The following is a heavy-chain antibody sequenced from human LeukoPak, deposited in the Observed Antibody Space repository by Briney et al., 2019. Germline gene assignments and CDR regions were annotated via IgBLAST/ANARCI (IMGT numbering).Heavy chain of an antibody. CDR1: GGSFSGYY. V-gene: IGHV4-34*01. CDR2: INHSGST. Sequence: PSETLSLTCAVYGGSFSGYYWSWIRQPPGKGLEWIGEINHSGSTNYNPSLKSRVTISVDTSKNQFSLKLSSVTAADTAVYYCARHGDYGGNWGFRDYYYYMDVWGKGTTVTVSS. D-gene: IGHD4-23*01. CDR3: ARHGDYGGNWGFRDYYYYMDV. J-gene: IGHJ6*03.